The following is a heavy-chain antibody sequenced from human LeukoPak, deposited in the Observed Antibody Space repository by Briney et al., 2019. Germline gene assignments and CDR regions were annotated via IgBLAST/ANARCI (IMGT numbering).Heavy chain of an antibody. D-gene: IGHD1-26*01. CDR1: GGSISSSSYY. CDR3: ASGRIVGATTFLPFDY. V-gene: IGHV4-61*02. CDR2: IYTSGST. Sequence: PSETLSLTCTVSGGSISSSSYYWSWIRQPAGKGLEWIGRIYTSGSTNYNPSLKSRVTISVDTSKNQFSLKLSSVTAADTAVYYCASGRIVGATTFLPFDYWGQGTLVTVSS. J-gene: IGHJ4*02.